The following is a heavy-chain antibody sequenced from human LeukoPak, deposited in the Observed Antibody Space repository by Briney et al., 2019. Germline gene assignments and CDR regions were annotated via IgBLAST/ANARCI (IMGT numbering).Heavy chain of an antibody. CDR3: AKVDCSDGSCYHPYNWFDP. D-gene: IGHD2-15*01. Sequence: GGSLRLSCAASGFTFSSYAMSWVRQAPGKGLEWVSAISGSGGSTYYADSVKGRFTISRDNSKNTLYLQMNSLRAEDTAVYYCAKVDCSDGSCYHPYNWFDPWGQGTLVTVSS. V-gene: IGHV3-23*01. J-gene: IGHJ5*02. CDR2: ISGSGGST. CDR1: GFTFSSYA.